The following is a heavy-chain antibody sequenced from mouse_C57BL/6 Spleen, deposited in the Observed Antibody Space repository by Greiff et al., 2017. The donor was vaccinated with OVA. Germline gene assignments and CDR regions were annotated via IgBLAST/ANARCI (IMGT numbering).Heavy chain of an antibody. CDR2: IYPRSGNT. J-gene: IGHJ1*03. Sequence: VNVVESGAELARPGASVKLSCKASGYTFTSYGISWVKQRTGQGLEWIGEIYPRSGNTYYNEKFKGKATLTADKSSSTAYMELRSLTSEDSAVYFCAHITTVGGYFDVWGTGTTVTVSS. V-gene: IGHV1-81*01. D-gene: IGHD1-1*01. CDR3: AHITTVGGYFDV. CDR1: GYTFTSYG.